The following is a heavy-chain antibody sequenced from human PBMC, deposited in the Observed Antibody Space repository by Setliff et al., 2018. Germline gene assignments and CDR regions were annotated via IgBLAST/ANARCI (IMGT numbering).Heavy chain of an antibody. CDR3: ARVLVLGYNWFDP. V-gene: IGHV4-34*01. Sequence: SETLSLTCAVYGESFSGYFWSWIRQTPEKGLEWIGEISHSGNTNYNPSFKGRVTISIDTSKNQFPLKVNSVTAADTAVYFCARVLVLGYNWFDPWGQGTQVTVS. CDR2: ISHSGNT. CDR1: GESFSGYF. J-gene: IGHJ5*02. D-gene: IGHD3-10*01.